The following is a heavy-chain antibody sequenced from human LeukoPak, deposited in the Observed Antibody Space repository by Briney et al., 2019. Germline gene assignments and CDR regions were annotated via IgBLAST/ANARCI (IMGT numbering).Heavy chain of an antibody. J-gene: IGHJ2*01. Sequence: SETLSLTCTVSGGSISSGSYYWSWIRQPAGKGLEWIGRLYTSGSTNYNPSLKSRVTISVDTSKNQFSLKLSSVTAADTAVYYCARVVGAGYFDLWGRGTLVTVSS. CDR3: ARVVGAGYFDL. CDR1: GGSISSGSYY. CDR2: LYTSGST. V-gene: IGHV4-61*02. D-gene: IGHD1-26*01.